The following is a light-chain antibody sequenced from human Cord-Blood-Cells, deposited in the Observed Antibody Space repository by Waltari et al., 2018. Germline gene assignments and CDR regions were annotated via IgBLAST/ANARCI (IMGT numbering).Light chain of an antibody. J-gene: IGLJ2*01. CDR2: DVS. V-gene: IGLV2-11*01. Sequence: QSALTQPRSVSGSPGQSVTISCTGTSSDVGGYNYVSWYQQHPGKAPKLMIYDVSKRPPGVPDRFSGSKSGNTAYLTISGLQAEDEADYYCCSYAGSYVVFGGGTKLTVL. CDR3: CSYAGSYVV. CDR1: SSDVGGYNY.